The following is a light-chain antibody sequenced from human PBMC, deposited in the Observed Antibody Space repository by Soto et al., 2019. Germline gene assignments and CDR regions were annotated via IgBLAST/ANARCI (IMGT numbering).Light chain of an antibody. CDR3: CSFTSSSL. CDR1: PTDIGGYNY. CDR2: GVT. J-gene: IGLJ1*01. Sequence: QSALTQPASVSGSPGQSITISCAGTPTDIGGYNYVSWYQHHPGRAPKLIIYGVTNRPSGVSNRFSGSKSGNTAPLTISGLQAEDEADYYCCSFTSSSLFGTGTKVTVL. V-gene: IGLV2-14*03.